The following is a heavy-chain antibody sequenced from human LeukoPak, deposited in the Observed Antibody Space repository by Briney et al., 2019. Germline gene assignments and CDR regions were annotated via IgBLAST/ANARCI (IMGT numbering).Heavy chain of an antibody. CDR3: ASLNYGDYPSLDY. J-gene: IGHJ4*02. CDR2: IYHSGST. D-gene: IGHD4-17*01. Sequence: PSETLSLTCAVSGGSISSSNWWSWVRQPPGKGLEWIGEIYHSGSTNYNPSLKSRVTISVDKSKNQFSLKLSSVTAADTAVYYCASLNYGDYPSLDYWGQGTLVTVSS. CDR1: GGSISSSNW. V-gene: IGHV4-4*02.